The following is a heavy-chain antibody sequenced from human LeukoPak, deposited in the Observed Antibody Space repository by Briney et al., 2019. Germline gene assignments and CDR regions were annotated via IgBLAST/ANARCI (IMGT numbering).Heavy chain of an antibody. J-gene: IGHJ4*02. CDR1: GFTFDDYA. D-gene: IGHD6-13*01. V-gene: IGHV3-9*01. CDR3: AKDWGIAAGDY. CDR2: ISWNSGSI. Sequence: GGSLRLSCAASGFTFDDYAMHWVRQAPGKGLEWVSGISWNSGSIGYADSVKGRFTISRDNAKNSLYLQMNSLRAEDTALYYCAKDWGIAAGDYWGQGTLVTVSS.